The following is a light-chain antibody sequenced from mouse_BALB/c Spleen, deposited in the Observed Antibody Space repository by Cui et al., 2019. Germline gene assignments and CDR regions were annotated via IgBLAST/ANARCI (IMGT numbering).Light chain of an antibody. J-gene: IGKJ4*01. CDR2: DTS. CDR1: SSVSY. V-gene: IGKV4-59*01. Sequence: QIVLTQSPAIMSASPGEKVTMTCSASSSVSYMHWYQQKSGTSPKRWIYDTSKLASGVPARFSGIGSGTSYSLTISSMEAEDAATYYCQQWSSNPFTFGSGTKLEIK. CDR3: QQWSSNPFT.